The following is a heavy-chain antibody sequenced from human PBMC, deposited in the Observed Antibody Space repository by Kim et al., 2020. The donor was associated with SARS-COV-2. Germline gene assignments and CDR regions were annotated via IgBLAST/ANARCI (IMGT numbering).Heavy chain of an antibody. V-gene: IGHV6-1*01. J-gene: IGHJ2*01. CDR2: TYYKSKWYN. D-gene: IGHD1-1*01. Sequence: SQTLSLTCDISGDSVSSNSAVWNWIRQSPSRGLEWLGRTYYKSKWYNDYAVSVKSRITINPDTSKNQFSLQLNSVTPEDTAVYYCARTKRDAYKYWYFDLWGRGTLVTVSS. CDR1: GDSVSSNSAV. CDR3: ARTKRDAYKYWYFDL.